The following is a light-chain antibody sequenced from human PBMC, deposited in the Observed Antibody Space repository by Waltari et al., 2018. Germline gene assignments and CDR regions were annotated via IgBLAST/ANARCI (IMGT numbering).Light chain of an antibody. V-gene: IGKV1-5*03. CDR1: QSISSW. CDR3: QQYNSYSSET. CDR2: KAS. J-gene: IGKJ1*01. Sequence: DIQMTQSSSTLSAAVGDSFTLTCRASQSISSWLTWYQQKPGKAPKLLIYKASSLESGVPSRFSGSGSGTEFTLTISSLQPDDFATYYCQQYNSYSSETFGQGTKVEIK.